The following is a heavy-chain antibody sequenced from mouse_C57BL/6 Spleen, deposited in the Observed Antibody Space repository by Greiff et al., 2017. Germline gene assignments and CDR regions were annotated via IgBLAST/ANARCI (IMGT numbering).Heavy chain of an antibody. Sequence: QVQLQQPGAELVKPGASVKLSCKASGYTFTSYWMHWVKQRPGRGLEWNGRIDPNSGGTKYNEKFKSKATLTVDKPSSTAYMQLSSLTSEDSAVYYCARSDYDSFAYWGQGTLVTVSA. CDR2: IDPNSGGT. V-gene: IGHV1-72*01. CDR3: ARSDYDSFAY. CDR1: GYTFTSYW. J-gene: IGHJ3*01. D-gene: IGHD2-4*01.